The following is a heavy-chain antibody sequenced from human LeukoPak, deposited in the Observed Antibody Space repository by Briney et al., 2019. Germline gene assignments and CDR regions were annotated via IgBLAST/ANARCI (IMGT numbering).Heavy chain of an antibody. CDR3: ARDRLETPDI. CDR2: ISSSSSYI. V-gene: IGHV3-21*01. Sequence: GGSLRLSCAASGFTFSSYSMNWVRQAPGKGLEWVSSISSSSSYIYYADSVKGRFTISRDDAKNSLYLQMNSLRAEDTAVYYCARDRLETPDIWGQGTMVTVSS. J-gene: IGHJ3*02. CDR1: GFTFSSYS. D-gene: IGHD6-25*01.